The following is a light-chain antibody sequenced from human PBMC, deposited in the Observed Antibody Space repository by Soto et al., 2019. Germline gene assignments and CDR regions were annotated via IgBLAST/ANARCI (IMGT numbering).Light chain of an antibody. V-gene: IGKV3-20*01. J-gene: IGKJ2*01. CDR3: QQYGGSPFT. CDR2: GAS. Sequence: EMVLTQSAGTLSLSPRERDTLSCRASQSIFTNYLAWYQQKPGQAPRLLVYGASFRATGIPDRFSGSGSGTDFTLTISRLEPEDFAVYYCQQYGGSPFTFGQGTMLEIK. CDR1: QSIFTNY.